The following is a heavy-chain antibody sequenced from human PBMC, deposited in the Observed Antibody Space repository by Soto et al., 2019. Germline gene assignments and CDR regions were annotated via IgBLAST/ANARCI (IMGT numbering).Heavy chain of an antibody. CDR2: ISGSGGST. J-gene: IGHJ6*02. CDR3: AKPGEYYDFWSGYYISNPDYYYGMDV. V-gene: IGHV3-23*01. Sequence: GGSLRLSCAASGFTFSSYAMSWVRQAPGKGLEWVSAISGSGGSTYYADSVKGRFTISRDNSKNTLYLQMNSLRAEDTAVYYCAKPGEYYDFWSGYYISNPDYYYGMDVWGQGTTVTVSS. D-gene: IGHD3-3*01. CDR1: GFTFSSYA.